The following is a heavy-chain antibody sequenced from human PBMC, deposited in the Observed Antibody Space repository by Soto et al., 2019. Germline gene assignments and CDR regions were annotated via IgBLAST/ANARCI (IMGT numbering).Heavy chain of an antibody. CDR3: GRDSSGDDSSGSFFDY. V-gene: IGHV1-18*01. Sequence: QVQLVQSGAEVKKPGASVKVSCKASGYTFTSYGISWVRQAPGQGLEWMGWISAYNGNTNYAQKLQGRVTMTTDTANSTAHKERRNVRADDTAVYYCGRDSSGDDSSGSFFDYRGQRTLVTVSS. D-gene: IGHD3-22*01. CDR1: GYTFTSYG. CDR2: ISAYNGNT. J-gene: IGHJ4*02.